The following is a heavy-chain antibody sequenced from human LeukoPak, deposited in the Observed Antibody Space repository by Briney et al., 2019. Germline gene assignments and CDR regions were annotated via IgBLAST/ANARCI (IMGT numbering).Heavy chain of an antibody. CDR1: GGSISSYY. J-gene: IGHJ6*03. CDR2: IYTSGST. D-gene: IGHD5-18*01. Sequence: KPSETLSLTCTVSGGSISSYYWSWIRQPAGKGLEWIGRIYTSGSTNYHPSLKSRVTMSVDTSKNQFSLKLSSVTAADTAVYYCARDATLGYSYGQYYYYMDVWGKGTTVTVSS. V-gene: IGHV4-4*07. CDR3: ARDATLGYSYGQYYYYMDV.